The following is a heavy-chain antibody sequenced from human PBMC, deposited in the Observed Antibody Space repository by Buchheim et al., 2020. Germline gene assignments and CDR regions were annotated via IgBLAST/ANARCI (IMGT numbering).Heavy chain of an antibody. V-gene: IGHV4-39*01. CDR1: DDSISSSSYY. D-gene: IGHD3-22*01. J-gene: IGHJ4*02. CDR2: IYYSGST. CDR3: ARLHDSSGPTL. Sequence: QLQLQESGPGLVKPSETLSLTCTVSDDSISSSSYYWGWIRQPPGKGLQWTGSIYYSGSTYYNPSLKSRVTMSVDTSKNQFSLKLSSVTAADTAVYYCARLHDSSGPTLWGQGTL.